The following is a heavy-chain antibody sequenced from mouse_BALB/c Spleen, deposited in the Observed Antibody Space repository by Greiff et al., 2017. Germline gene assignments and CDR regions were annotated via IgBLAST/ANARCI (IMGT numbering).Heavy chain of an antibody. V-gene: IGHV1S127*01. CDR3: TRGGIYGNYVDWYFDV. D-gene: IGHD2-1*01. J-gene: IGHJ1*01. CDR2: IDPSDSYT. CDR1: GYTFTSYW. Sequence: QVQLKQPGAELVKPGASVKMSCKASGYTFTSYWMHWVKQRPGQGLEWIGVIDPSDSYTSYNQKFKGKATLTVDTSSSTAYMQLSSLTSEDSAVYYCTRGGIYGNYVDWYFDVWGAGTTVTVSS.